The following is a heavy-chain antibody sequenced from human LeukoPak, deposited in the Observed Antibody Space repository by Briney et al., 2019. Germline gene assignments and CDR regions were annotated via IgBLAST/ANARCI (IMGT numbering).Heavy chain of an antibody. J-gene: IGHJ6*02. CDR3: ARDSEVFGVVIVGRYYYGMDV. D-gene: IGHD3-3*01. V-gene: IGHV3-23*01. Sequence: PGGSLRLSCAASGFTFSNYVMGWVRQDPGKGLQWVSIINGSGSFTSYADSVKGRLTISRDNSKNTLYLQMNSLRAEDTAVYYCARDSEVFGVVIVGRYYYGMDVWGQGTTVTVSS. CDR1: GFTFSNYV. CDR2: INGSGSFT.